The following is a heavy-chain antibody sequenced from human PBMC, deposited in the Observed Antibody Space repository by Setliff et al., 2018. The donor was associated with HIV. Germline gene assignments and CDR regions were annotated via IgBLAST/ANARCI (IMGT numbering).Heavy chain of an antibody. CDR1: GGSISSGTYY. V-gene: IGHV4-31*03. J-gene: IGHJ3*02. CDR3: ARVPRITTLRNAFDI. D-gene: IGHD3-10*01. Sequence: SETLSLTCTVSGGSISSGTYYWSWIRQHPGKGLEWIGYIYYTGNTYYNPSLKSRITISIDTSKNHFSLNLNSVTAADTAVYYCARVPRITTLRNAFDIWGQGTMVTVSS. CDR2: IYYTGNT.